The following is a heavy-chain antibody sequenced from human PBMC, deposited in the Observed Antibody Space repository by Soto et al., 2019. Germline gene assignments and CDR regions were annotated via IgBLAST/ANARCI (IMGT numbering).Heavy chain of an antibody. Sequence: SGPYAGEPTQTLTLTCTFSGFSLSTSGVGVGRIRQPPGKALEWLALIYWDDDKRYSPSLKSRLTITKDTSKNHVVLTMTNMYPVDTATYYCAYSSTYYDILTGKNWFDPWGQGTLVTVAS. CDR2: IYWDDDK. D-gene: IGHD3-9*01. CDR1: GFSLSTSGVG. V-gene: IGHV2-5*02. CDR3: AYSSTYYDILTGKNWFDP. J-gene: IGHJ5*02.